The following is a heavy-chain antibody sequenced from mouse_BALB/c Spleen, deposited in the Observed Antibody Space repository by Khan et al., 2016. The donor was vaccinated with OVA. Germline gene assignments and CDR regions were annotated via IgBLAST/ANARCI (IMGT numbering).Heavy chain of an antibody. V-gene: IGHV2-6-5*01. CDR3: AKDPPYYGMDY. CDR2: IWGGGSK. Sequence: QVQLKESGPGLVAPSQSLSITCTVSGSSLTDYAVSWIRQPPGKGLEWLGVIWGGGSKYYNSALKSRLSISKDNSKSQVFLKMNSLQTDDTAMYYCAKDPPYYGMDYWGQGPSVTVSS. CDR1: GSSLTDYA. J-gene: IGHJ4*01.